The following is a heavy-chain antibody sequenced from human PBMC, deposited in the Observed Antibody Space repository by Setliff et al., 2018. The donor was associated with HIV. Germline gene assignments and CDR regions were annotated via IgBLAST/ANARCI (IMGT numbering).Heavy chain of an antibody. D-gene: IGHD6-6*01. CDR3: ARVGAIAARPFDY. J-gene: IGHJ4*02. CDR1: GYSISSGYY. CDR2: IYHSGST. Sequence: SETLSLTCAVSGYSISSGYYWGWIRQPPGKGLEWIGSIYHSGSTYYNPSLKSRVTISVDTSKNQFSLKLSSVTAADTAVYYCARVGAIAARPFDYWGQGTRVTVSS. V-gene: IGHV4-38-2*01.